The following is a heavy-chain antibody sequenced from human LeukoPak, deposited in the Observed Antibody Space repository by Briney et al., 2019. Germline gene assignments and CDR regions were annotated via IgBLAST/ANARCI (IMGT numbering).Heavy chain of an antibody. CDR3: AKACAYYYDSSGFTLDCFDY. Sequence: GGSLRLSCAASGFTFSSYAMSWVRQAPGKGLEWVSAISGSGGSTYYADSVKGRFTISRDNSKNTLYLQMNSLRAEDTAVYYCAKACAYYYDSSGFTLDCFDYWGQGTLVTVSS. CDR1: GFTFSSYA. J-gene: IGHJ4*02. D-gene: IGHD3-22*01. V-gene: IGHV3-23*01. CDR2: ISGSGGST.